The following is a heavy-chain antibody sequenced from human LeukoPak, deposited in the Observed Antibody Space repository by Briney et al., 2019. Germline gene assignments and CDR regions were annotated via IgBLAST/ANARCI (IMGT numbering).Heavy chain of an antibody. CDR2: ISGSGGST. CDR3: ARDERHAFDI. Sequence: GGSLRLSCAATGLTFSSYGMSWVRQAPGKGLEWVSAISGSGGSTYYADSVKGRFTISRDNAKNSLYLQMNSLRAEDTAVYYCARDERHAFDIWGQGTMVTVSS. D-gene: IGHD1-1*01. J-gene: IGHJ3*02. CDR1: GLTFSSYG. V-gene: IGHV3-23*01.